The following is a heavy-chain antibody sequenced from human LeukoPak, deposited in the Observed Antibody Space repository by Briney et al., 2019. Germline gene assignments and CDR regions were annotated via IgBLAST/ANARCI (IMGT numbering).Heavy chain of an antibody. CDR3: ARNRYRPGYFDL. Sequence: SETLSLTCTVSGGSISSSNYYWGWIRQPPGKGLEWIGSIYYSGSTYYSPSLKSPVTISVDTSKNQFSLKLNSVTAADTAVYYCARNRYRPGYFDLWGRGTLVTVSS. CDR1: GGSISSSNYY. V-gene: IGHV4-39*01. D-gene: IGHD5-18*01. J-gene: IGHJ2*01. CDR2: IYYSGST.